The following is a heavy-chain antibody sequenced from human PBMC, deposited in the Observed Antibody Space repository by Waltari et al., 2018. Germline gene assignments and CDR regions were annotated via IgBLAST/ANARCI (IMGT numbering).Heavy chain of an antibody. J-gene: IGHJ6*02. CDR1: GGSISSSSYY. D-gene: IGHD3-3*01. V-gene: IGHV4-39*07. CDR3: ARDMSEASFCMDV. CDR2: IDYSGST. Sequence: QLQLQESGPGLVKPSETLSLTCTVSGGSISSSSYYWGWIRQPTGKGLEWIGSIDYSGSTYYSPSITSRVTISVAPSKNQFSLTLSCVTAADTAGYYCARDMSEASFCMDVWGQGTTVTVSS.